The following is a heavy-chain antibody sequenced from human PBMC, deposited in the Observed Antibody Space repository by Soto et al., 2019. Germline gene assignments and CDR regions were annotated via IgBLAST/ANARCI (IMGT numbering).Heavy chain of an antibody. D-gene: IGHD6-19*01. CDR1: GFTFSSYG. J-gene: IGHJ4*02. CDR2: IWYHGSNK. CDR3: ARDRDPGQWLTTNYFDY. V-gene: IGHV3-33*01. Sequence: QVQLVESGGGVVQPGRSLRLSCAASGFTFSSYGMHWVRQAPGKGLEWVAVIWYHGSNKYYADSVKGRFTISRDNSKNTLYLQMNSLRAEDTAVYYSARDRDPGQWLTTNYFDYWGQGALVTVSS.